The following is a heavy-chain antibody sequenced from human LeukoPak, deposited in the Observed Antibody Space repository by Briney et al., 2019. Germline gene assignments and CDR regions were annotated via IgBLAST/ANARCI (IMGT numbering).Heavy chain of an antibody. CDR3: AREIVAAVAGTVDYYGMDV. Sequence: SETLSLTCTVSGDSLSSYYWSWIRQPPGKGLEWIGYIYYSGSTNYTPSLKSRVTISVDPAKNQFSLKLSSVTAADTAVYYCAREIVAAVAGTVDYYGMDVWGQGTTVTVSS. CDR2: IYYSGST. J-gene: IGHJ6*02. D-gene: IGHD6-19*01. V-gene: IGHV4-59*01. CDR1: GDSLSSYY.